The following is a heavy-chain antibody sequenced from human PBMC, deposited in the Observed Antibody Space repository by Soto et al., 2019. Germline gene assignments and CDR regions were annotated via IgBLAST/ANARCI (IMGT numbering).Heavy chain of an antibody. CDR1: GGSISSSNW. D-gene: IGHD6-13*01. CDR3: ARDESSSSWYVRYYGMDV. CDR2: IYHSGST. V-gene: IGHV4-4*02. J-gene: IGHJ6*04. Sequence: SETLSLTCAVSGGSISSSNWWSWVRQPPGKGLEWIGEIYHSGSTNYNPSLKSRVTISVDKSKNQFSLKLSSVTDADKAVYYCARDESSSSWYVRYYGMDVWGDGTTVTVSS.